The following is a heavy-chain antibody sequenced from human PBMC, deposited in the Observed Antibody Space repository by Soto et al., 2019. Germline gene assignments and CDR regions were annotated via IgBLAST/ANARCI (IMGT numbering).Heavy chain of an antibody. CDR1: GGSFSGYY. V-gene: IGHV4-34*01. Sequence: SETLSLTCAVYGGSFSGYYWSWIRQPPGKGLEWIGEINHSGSTNYNPSLKSRVTISVDTSKNQFSLKLSSVTAADTAVYYCARGKLSDYVWGSYRYRFDYWGQGTVVTVSS. CDR2: INHSGST. D-gene: IGHD3-16*02. J-gene: IGHJ4*02. CDR3: ARGKLSDYVWGSYRYRFDY.